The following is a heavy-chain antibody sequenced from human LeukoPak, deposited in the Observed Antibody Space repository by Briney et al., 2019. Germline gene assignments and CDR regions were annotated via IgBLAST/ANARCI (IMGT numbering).Heavy chain of an antibody. CDR1: GGSFSGYY. V-gene: IGHV4-34*01. J-gene: IGHJ3*02. D-gene: IGHD2-15*01. Sequence: SETLSLTCAVYGGSFSGYYRNWIRQSPGKGLEWIGEINHSGTTNYIPSLKSRVTISVDTSKKQFSLKLSSVTAADTAVYYCARFPCSGDSCYSGMRAFDIWGQGTMVTVSS. CDR3: ARFPCSGDSCYSGMRAFDI. CDR2: INHSGTT.